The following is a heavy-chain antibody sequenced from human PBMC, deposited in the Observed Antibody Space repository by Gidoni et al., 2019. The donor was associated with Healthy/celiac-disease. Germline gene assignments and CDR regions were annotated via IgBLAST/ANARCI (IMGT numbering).Heavy chain of an antibody. CDR1: GGSISSGRYY. V-gene: IGHV4-61*02. D-gene: IGHD2-2*01. CDR3: ARDQGAGGSVVVPAAMANYYYYMDV. Sequence: QVQLQESGPGLVKPSQTLSLTCTVSGGSISSGRYYWSWIRQPAGKGLEWSGRIYTSGSTNYIPSLKSRVTISVDTSKNQFYLKLSSVTAADTAVYYWARDQGAGGSVVVPAAMANYYYYMDVWGKGTTVTVSS. CDR2: IYTSGST. J-gene: IGHJ6*03.